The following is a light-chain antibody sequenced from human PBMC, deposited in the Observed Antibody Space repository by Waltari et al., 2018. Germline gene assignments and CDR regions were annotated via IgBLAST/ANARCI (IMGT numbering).Light chain of an antibody. J-gene: IGLJ1*01. CDR3: AAWDGGVSGPHV. CDR2: RND. Sequence: QSVLTQPPSASGTPGQRVPISCSGSSSNTGSNYVYWYQHLPGTTPKLLISRNDQRPSGVPDRFSGSKSGTSASLDISGLRSEDEGDYYCAAWDGGVSGPHVFGTGTKVTVL. V-gene: IGLV1-47*01. CDR1: SSNTGSNY.